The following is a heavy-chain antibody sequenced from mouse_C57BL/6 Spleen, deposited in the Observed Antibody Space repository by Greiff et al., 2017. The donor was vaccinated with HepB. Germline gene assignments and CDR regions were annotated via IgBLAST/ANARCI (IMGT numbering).Heavy chain of an antibody. D-gene: IGHD4-1*01. CDR3: ARASSWDEYYFDD. CDR1: GYTFTSYW. J-gene: IGHJ2*01. CDR2: INPSNGST. Sequence: QVQLQQPGTELVKPGASVKLSCKASGYTFTSYWMHWVKQRPGQGLEWIGNINPSNGSTNYNEKFKSKATLTVDTSSSTAYMQLSSLTSEDSAFYYCARASSWDEYYFDDWGQGTTLTVSS. V-gene: IGHV1-53*01.